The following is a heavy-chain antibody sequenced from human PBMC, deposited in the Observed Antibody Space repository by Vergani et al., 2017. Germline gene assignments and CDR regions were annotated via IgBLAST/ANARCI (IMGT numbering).Heavy chain of an antibody. D-gene: IGHD3-10*01. CDR1: GFTFSSYG. V-gene: IGHV3-33*01. CDR2: IWYDGSNK. Sequence: QVQLVESGGGVVQPGRSLRLSCAASGFTFSSYGMHWVRQAPGKGLEWVAVIWYDGSNKYYADSVKGRFTISRDNSKSTLYLQMNSLRAEDTAVYYCARDNLRYYYGSGSYIDFDYWGQGTLVTVSS. CDR3: ARDNLRYYYGSGSYIDFDY. J-gene: IGHJ4*02.